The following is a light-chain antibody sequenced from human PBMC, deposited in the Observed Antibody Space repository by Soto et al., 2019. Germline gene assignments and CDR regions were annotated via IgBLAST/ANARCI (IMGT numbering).Light chain of an antibody. J-gene: IGLJ1*01. Sequence: QSALTQPPSVSVSPGQSVTISCTGTSSYVGSYNRVSWYQQPPGTAPKLLIYEVSNRPSGVPDRFSGSKSGNTASLTISGLQAEDEADYYCAFYTSSTTFVFGTGTKVTVL. CDR3: AFYTSSTTFV. V-gene: IGLV2-18*01. CDR2: EVS. CDR1: SSYVGSYNR.